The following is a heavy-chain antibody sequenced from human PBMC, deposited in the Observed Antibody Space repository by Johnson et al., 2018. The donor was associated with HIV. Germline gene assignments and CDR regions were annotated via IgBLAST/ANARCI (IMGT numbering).Heavy chain of an antibody. CDR2: LTPSGGGT. J-gene: IGHJ3*02. V-gene: IGHV3-23*04. CDR3: AKHLSTLVDAFDI. D-gene: IGHD3-16*01. Sequence: EQLVESGGGLVKPGGSLRLSCAASGFTFSDYYMSWIRQAPGKGPEWVSALTPSGGGTYYADSVKGRFTISRDNSKNTLYLQLKSLIAEDTAVFYCAKHLSTLVDAFDIWGQGTMVTVSS. CDR1: GFTFSDYY.